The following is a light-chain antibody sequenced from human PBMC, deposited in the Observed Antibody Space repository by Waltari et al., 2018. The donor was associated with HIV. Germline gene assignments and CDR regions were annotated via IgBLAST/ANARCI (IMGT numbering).Light chain of an antibody. V-gene: IGLV3-1*01. CDR1: KLGDKY. CDR2: QDS. Sequence: SYELTTPPSLSVSPGQTASITCSGDKLGDKYACWYQQKPGQSPVLVIYQDSKRPSGIPERFSGSNFGNTATLTISGTQAMDEADYYCQAWDRSLWVFGGGTKLTVL. J-gene: IGLJ3*02. CDR3: QAWDRSLWV.